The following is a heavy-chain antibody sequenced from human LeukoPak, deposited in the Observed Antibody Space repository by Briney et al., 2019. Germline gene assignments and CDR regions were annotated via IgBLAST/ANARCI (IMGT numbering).Heavy chain of an antibody. Sequence: ASVKVSCKASGYTFTSYDINWVRQATGQGLEWMGWMNPNSGNTGYAQKFQGRVTITADESTSTAYMELSSPRSEDTAVYYCARPTRVLPFFQTWYYFDYWGQGTLVTVSS. D-gene: IGHD3-3*01. CDR2: MNPNSGNT. J-gene: IGHJ4*02. CDR1: GYTFTSYD. V-gene: IGHV1-8*01. CDR3: ARPTRVLPFFQTWYYFDY.